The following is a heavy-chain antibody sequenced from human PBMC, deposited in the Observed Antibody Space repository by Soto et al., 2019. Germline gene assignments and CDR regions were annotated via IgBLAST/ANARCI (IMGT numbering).Heavy chain of an antibody. CDR1: GGTFSSYA. V-gene: IGHV1-69*13. Sequence: SVKVSCNASGGTFSSYAISWVRQAPGQGLEWMGGIIPIFGTANYAQKFQSRVTITADESTSTAYMELSSLRSEDTAVYYCARSIWEYYYDSSEAFDICGQGTMVTV. D-gene: IGHD3-22*01. CDR3: ARSIWEYYYDSSEAFDI. CDR2: IIPIFGTA. J-gene: IGHJ3*02.